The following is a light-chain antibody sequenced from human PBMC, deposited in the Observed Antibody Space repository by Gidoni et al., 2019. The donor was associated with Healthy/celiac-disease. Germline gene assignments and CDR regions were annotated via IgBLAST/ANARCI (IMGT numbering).Light chain of an antibody. CDR2: GAS. CDR1: QSVSSN. CDR3: QQYNNWPPYT. J-gene: IGKJ2*01. V-gene: IGKV3-15*01. Sequence: EIVMPQSPPPLSVSPGERATLSCRASQSVSSNLAWYQQKHGQAPRHLIYGASTRATGIPTRCSGSGSGAEFTLTISSLQSEDYAVYYCQQYNNWPPYTFGQGTKLEIK.